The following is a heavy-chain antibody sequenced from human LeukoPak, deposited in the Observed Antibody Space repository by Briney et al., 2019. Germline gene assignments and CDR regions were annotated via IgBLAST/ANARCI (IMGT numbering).Heavy chain of an antibody. J-gene: IGHJ6*02. Sequence: SQTLSLTCAVSGGSISSGGYYWSWIRQHPGKGLEWIGYIYYSGSTYYNPSLKSRVTISVDTSKNQFSLKLSSVTAADTAVYYCARDRAVAGYYYYGMDVWGQGTTVTVSS. CDR1: GGSISSGGYY. V-gene: IGHV4-31*11. D-gene: IGHD6-19*01. CDR3: ARDRAVAGYYYYGMDV. CDR2: IYYSGST.